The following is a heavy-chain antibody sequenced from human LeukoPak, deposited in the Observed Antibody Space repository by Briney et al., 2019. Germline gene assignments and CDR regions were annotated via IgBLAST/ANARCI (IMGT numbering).Heavy chain of an antibody. CDR3: ARCLSSSSSLDY. V-gene: IGHV3-33*01. CDR1: GFTFSSYG. D-gene: IGHD6-6*01. Sequence: GRSLRLSCAASGFTFSSYGMHWVRQAPGKGLEWVAVIWYDGSNKYYADSVKGRFTISRDNSKNTLYLQMNSLRAEDTAVYYCARCLSSSSSLDYWGQGTLVTVSS. J-gene: IGHJ4*02. CDR2: IWYDGSNK.